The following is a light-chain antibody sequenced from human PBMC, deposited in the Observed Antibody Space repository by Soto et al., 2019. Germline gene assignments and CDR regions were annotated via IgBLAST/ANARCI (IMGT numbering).Light chain of an antibody. Sequence: DIQMTQSPSALSASVRGRVTITCRASQSISNRLAWYQQKPGKAPKVLIYDASSLESGVPSRFSGSGSGTEFTLTISSLQPDDFATYYCQQYNSYSRTFGQGAKVDI. CDR1: QSISNR. J-gene: IGKJ1*01. CDR2: DAS. CDR3: QQYNSYSRT. V-gene: IGKV1-5*01.